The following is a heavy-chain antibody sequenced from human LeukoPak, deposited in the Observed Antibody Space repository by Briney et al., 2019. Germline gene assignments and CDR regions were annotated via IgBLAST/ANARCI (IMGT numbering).Heavy chain of an antibody. CDR1: AVSISTNH. CDR3: ARDFPLGGGYHPCDY. J-gene: IGHJ4*02. D-gene: IGHD2-15*01. CDR2: TYTSAST. V-gene: IGHV4-4*07. Sequence: PSETLSLTCTVSAVSISTNHWSWNRPSAGKGLEWSGRTYTSASTNYHPSHKRRAAISADTSTNQFSLRLSSVTAADTAVYCCARDFPLGGGYHPCDYWGQGILVSVSS.